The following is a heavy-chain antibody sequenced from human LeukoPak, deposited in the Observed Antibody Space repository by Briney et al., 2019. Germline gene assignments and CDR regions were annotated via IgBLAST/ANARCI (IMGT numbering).Heavy chain of an antibody. J-gene: IGHJ4*02. V-gene: IGHV3-7*01. CDR2: IKQDGSEK. D-gene: IGHD3-3*01. CDR3: ARRGG. Sequence: PGGSLRLSCVGSGINFNPYWMTWVRQAPGKGLEWVANIKQDGSEKYYVDSVKGRFTISRDNAKNSLYLQMNSLRVEDTAVYYCARRGGWGQGTLVTVSS. CDR1: GINFNPYW.